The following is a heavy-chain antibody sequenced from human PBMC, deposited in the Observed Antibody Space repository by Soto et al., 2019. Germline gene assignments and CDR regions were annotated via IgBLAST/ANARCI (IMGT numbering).Heavy chain of an antibody. J-gene: IGHJ6*03. CDR1: GGSISSRDYY. D-gene: IGHD2-15*01. Sequence: SETLSLICTVSGGSISSRDYYWGWIRQPPGKGLEWLGAMYHSGSTYYNPSLKSRVTISVDTSKNQFSLKLGSVAAADTATYYCARQGYCSGASCSLYYYYIDVWGKGTTVTVSS. CDR2: MYHSGST. CDR3: ARQGYCSGASCSLYYYYIDV. V-gene: IGHV4-39*01.